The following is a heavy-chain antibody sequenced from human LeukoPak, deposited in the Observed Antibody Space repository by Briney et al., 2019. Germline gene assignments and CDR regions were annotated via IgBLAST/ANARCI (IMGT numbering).Heavy chain of an antibody. D-gene: IGHD2-15*01. CDR3: AKGYCSGGSCWDYFDY. J-gene: IGHJ4*02. Sequence: PGGSLRLSCAASGITFSSYAMSWVRQAPGKGLEWVSGISDSGGSTYYADSVKGRFNISRDNSKKTLYLQVNSLRAEDTAVYYCAKGYCSGGSCWDYFDYWGQGTLVTVSS. CDR1: GITFSSYA. V-gene: IGHV3-23*01. CDR2: ISDSGGST.